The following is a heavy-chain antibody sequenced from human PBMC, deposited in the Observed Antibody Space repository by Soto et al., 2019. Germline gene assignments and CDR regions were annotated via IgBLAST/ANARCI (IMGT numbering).Heavy chain of an antibody. J-gene: IGHJ6*03. Sequence: PGGSLRLSCAASGFTFSDYYMSWIRQAPWKGLEWVSYISSSGSTIYYADSVKGRFTISRDNAKNSLYLQMNSLRAEDTAVYYCAREIVATRRGPLPMDVWGKGTTVTVSS. D-gene: IGHD5-12*01. CDR3: AREIVATRRGPLPMDV. CDR1: GFTFSDYY. CDR2: ISSSGSTI. V-gene: IGHV3-11*01.